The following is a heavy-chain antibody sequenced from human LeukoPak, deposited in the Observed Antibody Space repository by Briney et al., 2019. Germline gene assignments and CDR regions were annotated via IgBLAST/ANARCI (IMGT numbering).Heavy chain of an antibody. V-gene: IGHV3-9*01. CDR1: GFTFDDYA. CDR3: AKDVAAADHFDY. CDR2: ISWNSGSI. J-gene: IGHJ4*02. Sequence: GGSLRLSCAASGFTFDDYAMHWVRHAPGKGLEWVSGISWNSGSIGYADSVKGRFTISRDNAKNSLYLQMNSLRAEDTALYYCAKDVAAADHFDYWGQGTLVTVSS. D-gene: IGHD6-13*01.